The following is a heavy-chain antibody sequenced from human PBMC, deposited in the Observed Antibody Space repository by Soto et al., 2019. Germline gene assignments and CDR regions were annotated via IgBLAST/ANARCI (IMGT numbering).Heavy chain of an antibody. D-gene: IGHD6-6*01. V-gene: IGHV4-38-2*02. J-gene: IGHJ4*02. CDR3: ARDDRDSSSPAFDY. CDR1: GYSISSGYY. Sequence: SETLSLTCAVSGYSISSGYYWGWIRQPPGKGLEWIGSIYHSGSTYYNPSLKSRVTTSVDTSKNQFSLKLSSVTAADTAVYYCARDDRDSSSPAFDYWGQGTLVTVSS. CDR2: IYHSGST.